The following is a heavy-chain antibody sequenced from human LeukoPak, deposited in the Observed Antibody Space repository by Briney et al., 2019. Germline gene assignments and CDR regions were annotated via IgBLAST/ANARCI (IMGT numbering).Heavy chain of an antibody. Sequence: GSVKVSCKASGYTFTGYYMHWVRQAPGQGLEWMGWINPNSGGTNYAQKFQGRVTMTRDTSISTAYMELSRLRSDDTAVYYCARTNYGGNSADYWGQGTLVTVSS. CDR2: INPNSGGT. V-gene: IGHV1-2*02. CDR1: GYTFTGYY. CDR3: ARTNYGGNSADY. J-gene: IGHJ4*02. D-gene: IGHD4-23*01.